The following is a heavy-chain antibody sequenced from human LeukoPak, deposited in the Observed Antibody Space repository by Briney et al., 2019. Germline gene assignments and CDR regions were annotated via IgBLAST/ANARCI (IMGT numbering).Heavy chain of an antibody. CDR3: AKGGSRRYYYDSSGPVFDY. D-gene: IGHD3-22*01. CDR2: ISGSGGST. Sequence: GGSLRLSCAASGFTFSSYAMSWVRQAPGKGLEWVSAISGSGGSTYYADSVKGRFTISRDNSKNTLYLQMNSLRAEDTAVYYCAKGGSRRYYYDSSGPVFDYWGQGTLVTVSS. CDR1: GFTFSSYA. J-gene: IGHJ4*02. V-gene: IGHV3-23*01.